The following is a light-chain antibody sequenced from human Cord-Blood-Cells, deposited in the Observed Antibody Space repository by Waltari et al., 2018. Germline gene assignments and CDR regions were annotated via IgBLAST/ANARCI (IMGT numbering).Light chain of an antibody. Sequence: SALTQPPSASGSPGPSITIPCSGPNSYVGGCNCVSWYQQHPGKAPNLMIYEVSKRPSGVPDRFSGSKSGNTASLTVSGLQAEDEADYYCSSYAGSNNLFGGGTKLTVL. J-gene: IGLJ2*01. CDR1: NSYVGGCNC. CDR3: SSYAGSNNL. CDR2: EVS. V-gene: IGLV2-8*01.